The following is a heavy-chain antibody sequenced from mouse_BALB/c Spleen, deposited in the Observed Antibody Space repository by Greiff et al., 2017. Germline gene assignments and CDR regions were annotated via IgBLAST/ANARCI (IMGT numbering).Heavy chain of an antibody. V-gene: IGHV3-5*02. CDR2: IYYSGTI. Sequence: EVKLMESGPGLVKPSQTVSLTCTVTGISITTGNYRWSWIRQFPGNKLEWIGYIYYSGTITYNPSLTSRTTITRDTSKNQFFLEMNSLTAEDTATYYCARDLYYGSRYWYFDVWGAGTTVTVSS. CDR3: ARDLYYGSRYWYFDV. D-gene: IGHD1-1*01. J-gene: IGHJ1*01. CDR1: GISITTGNYR.